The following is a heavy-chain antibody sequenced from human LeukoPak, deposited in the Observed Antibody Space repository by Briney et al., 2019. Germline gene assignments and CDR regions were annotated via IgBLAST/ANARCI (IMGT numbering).Heavy chain of an antibody. Sequence: GGSLRLSCAASGFTFSSYSMNRVRQAPGKGLEWVSCISSSSSYIYYADSVKGRFTISRDNAKNSLYLQMNSLRAEDTAVYYCAPSTYSGSPPFDYWGQGTLVTVSS. J-gene: IGHJ4*02. CDR1: GFTFSSYS. CDR3: APSTYSGSPPFDY. V-gene: IGHV3-21*06. CDR2: ISSSSSYI. D-gene: IGHD1-26*01.